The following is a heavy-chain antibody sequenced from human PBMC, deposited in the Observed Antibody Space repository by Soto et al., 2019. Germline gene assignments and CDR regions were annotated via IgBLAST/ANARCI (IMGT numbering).Heavy chain of an antibody. CDR3: ARVPKLATIPVYYYMDV. D-gene: IGHD5-12*01. Sequence: ASVKVSCKVSGYTLTELSMHWVRQAPGKGLEWMGGFDPEDGETIYAQKFQGRVTMTRNTSISTAYMELSSLRSEDTAVYYCARVPKLATIPVYYYMDVWGKGTTVTVSS. J-gene: IGHJ6*03. CDR1: GYTLTELS. CDR2: FDPEDGET. V-gene: IGHV1-24*01.